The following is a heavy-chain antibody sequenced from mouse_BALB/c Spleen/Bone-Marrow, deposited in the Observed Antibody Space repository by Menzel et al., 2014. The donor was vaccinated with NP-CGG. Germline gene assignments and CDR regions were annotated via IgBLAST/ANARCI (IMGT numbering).Heavy chain of an antibody. CDR2: ISSGSSSI. J-gene: IGHJ2*01. CDR1: GFTFSRFG. CDR3: GRGDY. Sequence: EVQLVESGGGLVQPGGSRKLSWAASGFTFSRFGMHWVRQAPEKGLEWVAFISSGSSSIYYTDTVKGRFTISRDNPKNTLFLQMTSLRSEDTAMYYCGRGDYWGQGTTLTVSS. V-gene: IGHV5-17*02.